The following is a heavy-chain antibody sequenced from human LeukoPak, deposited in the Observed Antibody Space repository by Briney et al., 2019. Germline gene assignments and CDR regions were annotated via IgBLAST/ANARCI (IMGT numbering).Heavy chain of an antibody. CDR1: GLTFSSYG. J-gene: IGHJ3*02. V-gene: IGHV3-30*02. Sequence: PGGSLRLSCAASGLTFSSYGMHWVRQAPGKGLEWVAFIRYDGSNKYYADSVKGRFTISRDNSKNTLYLQMNSLRAEDTAVYYCAKAHYYDSSGYPDAFDIWGQGTMVTVSS. CDR3: AKAHYYDSSGYPDAFDI. CDR2: IRYDGSNK. D-gene: IGHD3-22*01.